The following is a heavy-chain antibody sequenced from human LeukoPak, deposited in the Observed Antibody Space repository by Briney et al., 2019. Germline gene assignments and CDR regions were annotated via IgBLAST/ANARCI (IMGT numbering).Heavy chain of an antibody. J-gene: IGHJ4*02. CDR1: GFTFSSYG. V-gene: IGHV3-30*18. D-gene: IGHD3-22*01. CDR3: AKGSYYYDSSAPRY. CDR2: ISYDGSNK. Sequence: TGGSLRLSCAASGFTFSSYGMHWVRQAPGKGLEWVAVISYDGSNKYYADSVKGRFTISRDNSKNTLYLQMNSLRAEDTAVYYCAKGSYYYDSSAPRYWGQGTLVTVSS.